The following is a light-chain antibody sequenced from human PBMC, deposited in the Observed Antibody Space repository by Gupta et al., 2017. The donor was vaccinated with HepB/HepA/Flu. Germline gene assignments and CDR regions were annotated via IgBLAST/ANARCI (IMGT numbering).Light chain of an antibody. CDR1: RSVSSSY. J-gene: IGKJ2*01. CDR3: QQECRSPVT. Sequence: EIVLTPSPGTLSLSPGERATLSCRASRSVSSSYLASYQQKPGQAPRLLIYGASASATGIPDTFSGSESGTEFTLTISRRVPEDFAVSYCQQECRSPVTFGQGTKMEIK. V-gene: IGKV3-20*01. CDR2: GAS.